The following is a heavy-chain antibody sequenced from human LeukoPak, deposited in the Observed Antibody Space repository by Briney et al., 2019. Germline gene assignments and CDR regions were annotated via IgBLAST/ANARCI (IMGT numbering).Heavy chain of an antibody. CDR2: ISYDGSNK. D-gene: IGHD5/OR15-5a*01. CDR1: GITFSSYA. J-gene: IGHJ4*02. CDR3: ARDSIGYFYDLHAIDY. V-gene: IGHV3-30*04. Sequence: QPGGSLRLSCAASGITFSSYAMHWVRQAPGKGLEWVAVISYDGSNKYYADSVKDRFTISRDNSKKTLYLQMNSQRAEDTAVYYCARDSIGYFYDLHAIDYWGQGTLVTVSS.